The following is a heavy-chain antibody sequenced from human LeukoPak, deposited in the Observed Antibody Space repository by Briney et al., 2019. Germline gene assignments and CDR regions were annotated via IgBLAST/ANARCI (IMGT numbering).Heavy chain of an antibody. D-gene: IGHD5-18*01. V-gene: IGHV3-30-3*01. CDR1: GFTFSSYA. CDR3: ARDRDSYGPLGY. Sequence: GGSLRLSCAASGFTFSSYAMHWVRQAPGKGLEWVAVISYDGSNKYYADSVKGRFTISRDNSKNTLYLQMNSLRAEDTAVYYCARDRDSYGPLGYWGQGTLVTVSS. J-gene: IGHJ4*02. CDR2: ISYDGSNK.